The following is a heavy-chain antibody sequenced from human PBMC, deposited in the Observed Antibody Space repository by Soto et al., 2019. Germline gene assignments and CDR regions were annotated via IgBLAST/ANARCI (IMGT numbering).Heavy chain of an antibody. CDR1: GFTFSNAW. D-gene: IGHD3-3*01. V-gene: IGHV3-15*07. J-gene: IGHJ4*02. Sequence: EVQLVESGGGLVKPGGSLRLSCAASGFTFSNAWMNWVRQAPGKGLEWVGRIKSKTDGGTTDYAAPVKGRFTISRDDSRTTLYLQMNSLKTEDTAVYYCTTGPTIFGVVMRDYWGQGTLVTVSS. CDR3: TTGPTIFGVVMRDY. CDR2: IKSKTDGGTT.